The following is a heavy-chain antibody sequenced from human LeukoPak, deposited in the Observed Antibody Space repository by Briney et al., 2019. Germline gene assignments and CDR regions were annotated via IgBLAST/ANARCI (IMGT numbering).Heavy chain of an antibody. J-gene: IGHJ3*01. CDR3: ARETYYYDDSGFSPAFDL. CDR1: GFTFRDYY. CDR2: INHNGKTI. Sequence: GGSLRLSCAASGFTFRDYYMTWIRRAPGKGLEWVSYINHNGKTIYYADSVKGRFTISRDNANNSLSLQMNSLRAEDTAVYYCARETYYYDDSGFSPAFDLWGQGTVVIVSS. V-gene: IGHV3-11*01. D-gene: IGHD3-22*01.